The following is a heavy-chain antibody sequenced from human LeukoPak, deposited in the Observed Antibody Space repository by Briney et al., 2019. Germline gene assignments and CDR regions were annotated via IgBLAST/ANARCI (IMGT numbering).Heavy chain of an antibody. D-gene: IGHD3-10*01. V-gene: IGHV3-30*02. CDR1: GFTFSTYG. CDR3: ANEWLHVSGSYKANN. J-gene: IGHJ4*02. Sequence: PGGSLRLSCAASGFTFSTYGMHWVRQAPGKGLKWVAFIRSDGSDKYHADSVKGRFTISRDNSKNTLYLQMNSLRTEDTAVYYCANEWLHVSGSYKANNWGQGTLVTVSS. CDR2: IRSDGSDK.